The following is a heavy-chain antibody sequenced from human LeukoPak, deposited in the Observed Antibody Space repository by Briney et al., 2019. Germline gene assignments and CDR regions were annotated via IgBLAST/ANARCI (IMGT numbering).Heavy chain of an antibody. CDR3: AKSGVPAATLYPYYFDY. CDR2: ISGSGGST. J-gene: IGHJ4*02. CDR1: GFTFSSYA. V-gene: IGHV3-23*01. D-gene: IGHD2-2*01. Sequence: GGSLRLSCAASGFTFSSYAMCWVRQAPGKGLEWVSAISGSGGSTYYADSVKGRFTISRDNSKNTLYLQMNSLRAEDTAVYYCAKSGVPAATLYPYYFDYWGQGTLVTVSS.